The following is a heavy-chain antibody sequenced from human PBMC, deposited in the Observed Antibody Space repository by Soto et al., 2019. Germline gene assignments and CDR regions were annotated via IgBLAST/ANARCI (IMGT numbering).Heavy chain of an antibody. CDR3: ARWVQYRYFDY. CDR2: ISPYNGDT. J-gene: IGHJ4*02. CDR1: GYTFTLFG. V-gene: IGHV1-18*01. Sequence: QVQLVQSGAEVKKPGASVKVSCTTSGYTFTLFGITWVRQAPGQGLEWMWWISPYNGDTKYAEKLEGRVTLTPDTSTDTAYMDLTSLTSDDTAEYYCARWVQYRYFDYCCQGALVTVSS. D-gene: IGHD2-2*02.